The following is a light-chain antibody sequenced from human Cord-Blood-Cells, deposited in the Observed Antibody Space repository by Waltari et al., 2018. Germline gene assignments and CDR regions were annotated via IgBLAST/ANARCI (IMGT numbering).Light chain of an antibody. V-gene: IGKV3-20*01. J-gene: IGKJ1*01. Sequence: EIVLTQSPGTLSLSPGERATLSCRASQSVISSYLAWYQKQPGQAPRLLICGASSRATGIPDRFSGSGSWRDFTLSISRLEPEDFAVYYCQQYGSSRTFGQGTKVEIK. CDR2: GAS. CDR1: QSVISSY. CDR3: QQYGSSRT.